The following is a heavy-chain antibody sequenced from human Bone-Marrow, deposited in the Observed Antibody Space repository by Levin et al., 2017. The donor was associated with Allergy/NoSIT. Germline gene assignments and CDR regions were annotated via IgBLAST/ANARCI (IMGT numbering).Heavy chain of an antibody. J-gene: IGHJ6*02. CDR2: IDWDDDK. CDR3: ARIALNCSNCVCWKFNYNGMDV. V-gene: IGHV2-70*11. Sequence: ESGPTLVKPTQTLKLTCTFSGFSLSTGGMCVSWIRQPPGKTLEWLARIDWDDDKYYSTSLKTRLTISKDTSKNQVVLTMTNMDPVDTATYYCARIALNCSNCVCWKFNYNGMDVWGQGTTVTVSS. CDR1: GFSLSTGGMC. D-gene: IGHD2-8*01.